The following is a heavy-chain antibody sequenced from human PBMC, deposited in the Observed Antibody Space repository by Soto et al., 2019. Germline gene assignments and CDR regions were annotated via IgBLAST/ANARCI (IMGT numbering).Heavy chain of an antibody. D-gene: IGHD3-3*01. CDR2: INAGNGNT. CDR1: GYTFTSYA. CDR3: ATALRFLEWLFFAFDI. Sequence: ASVKVSCKASGYTFTSYAMHWVRQAPGQRLEWMGWINAGNGNTKYSQKFQGRVTITGDTFTSTAYMELSSLRSEDTAVYYCATALRFLEWLFFAFDIWCPATMLTVSS. J-gene: IGHJ3*02. V-gene: IGHV1-3*01.